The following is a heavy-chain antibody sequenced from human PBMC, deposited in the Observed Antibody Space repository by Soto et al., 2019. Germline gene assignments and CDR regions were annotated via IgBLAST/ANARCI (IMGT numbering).Heavy chain of an antibody. D-gene: IGHD5-12*01. V-gene: IGHV5-51*01. J-gene: IGHJ6*02. CDR2: IYPGDSDT. CDR3: ARQRGYDYDYYYGMDV. CDR1: GYSFTSYW. Sequence: GGSLQISCKGSGYSFTSYWIGWVRQMPGKGLEWMGIIYPGDSDTRYSPSFQGQVTISADKSISTAYLQWSSLKASDTAMYYCARQRGYDYDYYYGMDVWGQGTTVTVSS.